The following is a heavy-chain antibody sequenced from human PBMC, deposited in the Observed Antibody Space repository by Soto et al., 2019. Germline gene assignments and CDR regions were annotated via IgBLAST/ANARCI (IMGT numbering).Heavy chain of an antibody. CDR1: GGSISSYY. D-gene: IGHD6-19*01. CDR3: AREFRWYSSGWRNWFDP. V-gene: IGHV4-59*01. J-gene: IGHJ5*02. CDR2: IYYSGST. Sequence: SETLSLTCTVSGGSISSYYWSWIRQPPGKGLEWIGYIYYSGSTNYNPSLKSRVTISVDTSKNQFSLKLSSVTAADTAVYYCAREFRWYSSGWRNWFDPWGQGTLVTVSS.